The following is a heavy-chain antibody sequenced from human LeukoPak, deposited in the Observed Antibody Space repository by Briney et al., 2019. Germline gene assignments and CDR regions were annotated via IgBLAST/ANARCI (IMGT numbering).Heavy chain of an antibody. D-gene: IGHD5-24*01. CDR2: ISYDGSNK. J-gene: IGHJ4*02. CDR1: GFTFSSYG. Sequence: GGSLRLSCAASGFTFSSYGMHWVRQASGKGLEWVAVISYDGSNKYYADSVKGRFTISRDNSKNTLYLQMNSLRAEDTAVYYCAKGGDGYNFNYFDYWGQGTLVTVSS. CDR3: AKGGDGYNFNYFDY. V-gene: IGHV3-30*18.